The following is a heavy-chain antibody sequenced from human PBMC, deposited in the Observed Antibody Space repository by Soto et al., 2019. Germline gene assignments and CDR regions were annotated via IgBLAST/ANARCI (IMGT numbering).Heavy chain of an antibody. J-gene: IGHJ4*02. CDR3: ARDPLYGDYVGY. CDR2: IIPIFGTA. CDR1: GCTFSSYA. V-gene: IGHV1-69*13. D-gene: IGHD4-17*01. Sequence: ASVKVSCKASGCTFSSYAISWVRQAPGQVLEWMGGIIPIFGTANYAQKFQGRVTITADESTSTAYMELSSLRSEDTAVYYCARDPLYGDYVGYWGQGTLVTVSS.